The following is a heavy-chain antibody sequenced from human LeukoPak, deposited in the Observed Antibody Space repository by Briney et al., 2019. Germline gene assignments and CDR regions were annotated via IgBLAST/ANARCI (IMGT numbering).Heavy chain of an antibody. J-gene: IGHJ4*02. CDR3: ARGCGGSPACYIIDY. CDR2: ISGSGGNT. D-gene: IGHD2-15*01. CDR1: GFTFSSYA. Sequence: GGSLRLSCAASGFTFSSYAMSWVRQAPGKGLEWVSSISGSGGNTFYADSVKGRFTISRDNSKNTLYLQMNSLRAEDTAVYYCARGCGGSPACYIIDYWGQGTLVTVSS. V-gene: IGHV3-23*01.